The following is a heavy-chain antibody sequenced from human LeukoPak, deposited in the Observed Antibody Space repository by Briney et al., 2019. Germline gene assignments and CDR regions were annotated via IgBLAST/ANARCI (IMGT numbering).Heavy chain of an antibody. CDR1: GYTSTSYD. J-gene: IGHJ6*03. V-gene: IGHV1-8*01. D-gene: IGHD2-2*01. CDR3: AREGGTFCSSTSCYHYYYYMDV. CDR2: MNPNSGNT. Sequence: RASVKVSCKASGYTSTSYDINWVRQATGQGLEWMGWMNPNSGNTGYAQKFQGRVTMTRNTSISTAYMELSSLRSEDTAVYYCAREGGTFCSSTSCYHYYYYMDVWGKGTTVTVSS.